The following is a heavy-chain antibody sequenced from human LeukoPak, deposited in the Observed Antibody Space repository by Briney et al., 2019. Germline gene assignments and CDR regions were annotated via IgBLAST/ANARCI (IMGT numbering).Heavy chain of an antibody. V-gene: IGHV1-18*01. CDR3: AKGAVIRRQQWLVRKPQRYYYYMDV. D-gene: IGHD6-19*01. J-gene: IGHJ6*03. Sequence: XSGVRQARGQGGEWMGWISAYNGNTNYTQKLQGRVTMTTDTSTSTAYMELRSLRSDDTAVYYCAKGAVIRRQQWLVRKPQRYYYYMDVWGKGTTVTVSS. CDR2: ISAYNGNT.